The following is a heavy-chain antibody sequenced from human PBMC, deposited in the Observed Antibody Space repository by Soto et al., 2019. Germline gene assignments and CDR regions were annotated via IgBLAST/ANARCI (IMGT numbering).Heavy chain of an antibody. CDR3: AREAFDWSIDY. V-gene: IGHV3-74*01. CDR2: INSDGSVT. D-gene: IGHD3-9*01. J-gene: IGHJ4*02. CDR1: GFTFSSSW. Sequence: GGSLRLSCAASGFTFSSSWMHWVRQAPGKGLVWVSHINSDGSVTNYADSVKGRFTISRDNAKNTLYLQMNSLRAEDTAVYYCAREAFDWSIDYWGQGTLVTVSS.